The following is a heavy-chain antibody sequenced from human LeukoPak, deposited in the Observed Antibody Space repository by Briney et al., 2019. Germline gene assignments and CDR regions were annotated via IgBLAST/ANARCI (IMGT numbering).Heavy chain of an antibody. CDR2: INPSGGST. CDR3: ATARRRDYYDSSGYLNIDY. V-gene: IGHV1-46*01. J-gene: IGHJ4*02. D-gene: IGHD3-22*01. CDR1: GYTFTSYY. Sequence: GASVKVSCKASGYTFTSYYMHWVRQAPGQGPEWMGIINPSGGSTSYAQKFQGRVTMTRDTSTSTVYMELSSLRSEDTAVYYCATARRRDYYDSSGYLNIDYWGQGTLVTVSS.